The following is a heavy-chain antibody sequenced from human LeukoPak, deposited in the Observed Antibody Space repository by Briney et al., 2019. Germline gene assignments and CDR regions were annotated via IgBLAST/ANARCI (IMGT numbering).Heavy chain of an antibody. D-gene: IGHD2-21*02. CDR2: IYYSGST. Sequence: SETLSLTCTVSGGSINSDYWSWVRQPPGKGLEWIGYIYYSGSTNYNPSLKSRVTISVDTSKNQFSLKLSSVTAADTAVYYCARAYCGGDCYFNAFDIWGQGTMVTVSS. J-gene: IGHJ3*02. V-gene: IGHV4-59*01. CDR3: ARAYCGGDCYFNAFDI. CDR1: GGSINSDY.